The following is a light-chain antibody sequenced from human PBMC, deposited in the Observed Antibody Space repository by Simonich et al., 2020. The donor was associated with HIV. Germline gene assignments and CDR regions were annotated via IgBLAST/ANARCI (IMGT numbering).Light chain of an antibody. J-gene: IGKJ1*01. CDR1: QSVNSN. V-gene: IGKV3-15*01. CDR3: QQYNSYSQM. Sequence: EIVMTQSPGTLSVSPGERATLSCRASQSVNSNLAWYQQKPGQAPRLLIYGASTRATGIPARFSGSESGTEFTLTISSLQPDDFATYYCQQYNSYSQMFGQGTKVEIK. CDR2: GAS.